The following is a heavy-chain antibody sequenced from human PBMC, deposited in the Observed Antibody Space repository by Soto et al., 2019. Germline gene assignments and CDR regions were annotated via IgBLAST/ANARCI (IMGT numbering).Heavy chain of an antibody. CDR3: ARNGPNIDY. D-gene: IGHD1-1*01. V-gene: IGHV4-34*01. J-gene: IGHJ4*02. CDR2: INHSGST. Sequence: SETLSLTCAVYGGSFSGYYWSWIRQPPGKGLEWIGEINHSGSTNYNPSLKSRVTISVDTSKNQFSLKLSSVTAADTAVYYCARNGPNIDYWGQGTLVTVSS. CDR1: GGSFSGYY.